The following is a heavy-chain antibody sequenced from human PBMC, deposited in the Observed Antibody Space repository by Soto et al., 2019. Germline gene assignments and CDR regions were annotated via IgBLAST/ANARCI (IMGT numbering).Heavy chain of an antibody. V-gene: IGHV3-33*01. CDR3: ARDGSFWYDSSGLDP. Sequence: SLRLSCAASGFTFSSYGMHWVRQAPGKGLEWVAVIWYDGSNKYYADSVKGRFTISRDNSKNTLYLQMNSLRAEDTAVYYCARDGSFWYDSSGLDPWGQGTLVTVS. J-gene: IGHJ5*02. CDR2: IWYDGSNK. CDR1: GFTFSSYG. D-gene: IGHD1-20*01.